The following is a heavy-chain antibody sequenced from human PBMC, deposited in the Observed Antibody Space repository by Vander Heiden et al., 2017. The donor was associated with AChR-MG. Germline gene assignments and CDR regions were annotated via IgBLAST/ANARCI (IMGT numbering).Heavy chain of an antibody. V-gene: IGHV1-69*01. CDR2: IIPIFGTA. J-gene: IGHJ6*02. CDR1: GATFSSYA. Sequence: QVQLVQSGAEVKKPGSSVKVSCKASGATFSSYAISWVRQAPGQGLEWMGGIIPIFGTANYAQKFQGRVTITADESTSTAYMELSSLRSEDTAVYYCARDRGGYDNYYYYGMDVWGQGTTVTVSS. D-gene: IGHD5-12*01. CDR3: ARDRGGYDNYYYYGMDV.